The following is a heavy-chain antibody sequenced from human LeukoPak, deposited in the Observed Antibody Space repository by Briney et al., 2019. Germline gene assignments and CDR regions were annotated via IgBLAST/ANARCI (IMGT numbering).Heavy chain of an antibody. CDR1: GYTFTSYG. CDR3: ARVPKTIFGVVDIIRGSYYYCYMDV. Sequence: GASVKVSCKASGYTFTSYGISWVRQAPGQGLEWMGWISAYNGNTNYAQKLQGRVTMTTDTSTSTAYMELRSLRSDDTAVYYCARVPKTIFGVVDIIRGSYYYCYMDVWGKGTTVTVSS. CDR2: ISAYNGNT. D-gene: IGHD3-3*01. J-gene: IGHJ6*03. V-gene: IGHV1-18*01.